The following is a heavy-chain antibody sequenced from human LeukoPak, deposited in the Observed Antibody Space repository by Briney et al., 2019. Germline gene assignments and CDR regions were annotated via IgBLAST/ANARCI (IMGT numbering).Heavy chain of an antibody. Sequence: GGSLRLSCAASGFTFSSAWMNWVRQAPGKGLEWVGCIKSKDDCGTTEYAAPVKGRFTISRDDSKNTMYLQMTSLGSEDTAVYYCTTGRATTGATYWGQGTLVTVSS. CDR3: TTGRATTGATY. V-gene: IGHV3-15*01. D-gene: IGHD6-13*01. CDR2: IKSKDDCGTT. CDR1: GFTFSSAW. J-gene: IGHJ4*02.